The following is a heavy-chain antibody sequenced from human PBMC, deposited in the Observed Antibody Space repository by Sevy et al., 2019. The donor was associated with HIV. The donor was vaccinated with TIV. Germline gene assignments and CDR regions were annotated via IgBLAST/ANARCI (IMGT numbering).Heavy chain of an antibody. Sequence: ASVKVSCKASGYTFASYDINWVRQATGQGLEWMGWMNPNSGNTGYAQKFQGRVTMTRNTSISTAYMELSSLRSEDTAVYYCARDTYYYDSSGYFIFDSWGQGTLVTVSS. CDR2: MNPNSGNT. J-gene: IGHJ4*02. CDR3: ARDTYYYDSSGYFIFDS. D-gene: IGHD3-22*01. CDR1: GYTFASYD. V-gene: IGHV1-8*01.